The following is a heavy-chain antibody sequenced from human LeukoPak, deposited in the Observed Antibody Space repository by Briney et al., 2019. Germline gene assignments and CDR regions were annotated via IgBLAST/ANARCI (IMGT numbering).Heavy chain of an antibody. V-gene: IGHV1-69*05. CDR2: IIPIFGTA. D-gene: IGHD2-15*01. Sequence: SVKVSCKASGGTFSSYAISWVRQAPGQGLEWMGRIIPIFGTANYAQKFQGRVTITTDESTSTAYMELSSLRSEDTAVYYCVTPGYCSGGSCYSDAFDIWGQGTMVTVSS. CDR3: VTPGYCSGGSCYSDAFDI. J-gene: IGHJ3*02. CDR1: GGTFSSYA.